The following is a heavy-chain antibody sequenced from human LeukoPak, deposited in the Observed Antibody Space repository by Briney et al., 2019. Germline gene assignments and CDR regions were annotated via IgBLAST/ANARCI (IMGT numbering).Heavy chain of an antibody. V-gene: IGHV3-23*01. CDR2: ISGSGDTT. CDR3: AKGAVVAGTPKYYFDY. CDR1: GFIFSSYA. D-gene: IGHD6-19*01. Sequence: GGSLRLSCAASGFIFSSYAMTGLRQAPGKGLEGFSPISGSGDTTYYADSVKGRFTSSRDNSKNTLYLQMNSLRAEDTAVYYCAKGAVVAGTPKYYFDYWGQGTLVAVSS. J-gene: IGHJ4*02.